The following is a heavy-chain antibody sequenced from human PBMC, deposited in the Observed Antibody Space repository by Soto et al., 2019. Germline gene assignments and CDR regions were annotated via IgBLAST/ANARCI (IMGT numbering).Heavy chain of an antibody. D-gene: IGHD2-21*02. CDR1: GDTFTDYY. V-gene: IGHV1-46*01. CDR3: ARGGHVVVVTAALDY. Sequence: QVQLVQSGAEVKKPGASVKVSCKASGDTFTDYYIHWVRQAPGQGLEWMGTVNPSGGHTTYAQHFLGRLTMTRDTSTSTLYMELTSLPSEATAISYCARGGHVVVVTAALDYWGQGTLVTVSS. J-gene: IGHJ4*02. CDR2: VNPSGGHT.